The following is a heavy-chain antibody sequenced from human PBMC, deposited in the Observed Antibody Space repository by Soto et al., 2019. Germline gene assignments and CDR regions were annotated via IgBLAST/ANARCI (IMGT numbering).Heavy chain of an antibody. CDR1: GFTFSSYW. V-gene: IGHV3-7*01. Sequence: GGSLRLSCAASGFTFSSYWMSWVRQAPGKGLEWVANIKQDGSEKYYVDSVKGRFTISRDNAKNSLYLQMNSLRAEDTAVYYCARDFGPFKYQLLDDAFDIWGQGTMVTVSS. J-gene: IGHJ3*02. D-gene: IGHD2-2*01. CDR2: IKQDGSEK. CDR3: ARDFGPFKYQLLDDAFDI.